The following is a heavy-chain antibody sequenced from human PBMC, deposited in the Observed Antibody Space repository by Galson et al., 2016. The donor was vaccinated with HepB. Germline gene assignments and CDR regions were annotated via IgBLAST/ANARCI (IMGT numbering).Heavy chain of an antibody. V-gene: IGHV1-18*01. CDR1: GFIFTSYA. D-gene: IGHD3-10*01. CDR2: VSAYNDVT. Sequence: SVKVSCKASGFIFTSYAFTWVRQAPGRGLEWMGWVSAYNDVTNYAQRFQGRVSMTTDTATSTAYMELRGLRFDDTALYYCARDVGDYYGSGSFRFDYWGQGTLVTVSS. CDR3: ARDVGDYYGSGSFRFDY. J-gene: IGHJ4*02.